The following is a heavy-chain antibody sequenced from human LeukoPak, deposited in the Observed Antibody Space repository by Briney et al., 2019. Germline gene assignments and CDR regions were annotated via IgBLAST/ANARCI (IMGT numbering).Heavy chain of an antibody. D-gene: IGHD6-19*01. CDR3: ARAYSSGWYIEGYYYGMDV. J-gene: IGHJ6*02. CDR1: GFTFSSYG. CDR2: ISSSSSTI. Sequence: QPGRSLRLSCAATGFTFSSYGMHWVRQAPGKGLEWVSYISSSSSTIYYADSVKGRFTISRDNAKNSLYLQMNSLRAEDTAVYYCARAYSSGWYIEGYYYGMDVWGQGTTVTVSS. V-gene: IGHV3-48*04.